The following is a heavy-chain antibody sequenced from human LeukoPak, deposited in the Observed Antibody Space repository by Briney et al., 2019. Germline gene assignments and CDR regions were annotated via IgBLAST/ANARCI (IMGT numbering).Heavy chain of an antibody. CDR3: ARVWVSPYCSSTSCKAPNRLSLHY. Sequence: GGSLRLSCAASGFTFSSYSMNWVRQAPGKGLEWVSYISSSSSTIYYADSVKGRFTISRDNAKNSLYLQMNSLRAEDTAVYYCARVWVSPYCSSTSCKAPNRLSLHYWGQGTLVTVSS. D-gene: IGHD2-2*01. V-gene: IGHV3-48*01. J-gene: IGHJ4*02. CDR2: ISSSSSTI. CDR1: GFTFSSYS.